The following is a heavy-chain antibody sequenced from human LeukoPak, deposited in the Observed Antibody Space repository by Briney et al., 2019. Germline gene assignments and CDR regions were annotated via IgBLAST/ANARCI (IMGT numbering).Heavy chain of an antibody. CDR1: GFTFSSYG. J-gene: IGHJ4*02. Sequence: GSLRLSCAASGFTFSSYGMHWVRQAPGKGLEWVAVIWYDGSNKYYADSVKGRFTISRDNSKNTLYLQMNSLRAEDTAVYYCARPWDYYDSSGYFDYWGQGTLATVSS. CDR2: IWYDGSNK. V-gene: IGHV3-33*01. CDR3: ARPWDYYDSSGYFDY. D-gene: IGHD3-22*01.